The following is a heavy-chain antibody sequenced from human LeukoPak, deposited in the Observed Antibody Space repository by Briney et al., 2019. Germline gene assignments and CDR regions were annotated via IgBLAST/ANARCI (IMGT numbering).Heavy chain of an antibody. Sequence: GGSLRLSCEASGNYWMHWVRQAPGKGLVWVSHINSDGSWTSYADSVKGRFTISQDNAKNTVYLQMNSLRAEDTAVYYCVSFYETYWGRGTLVTVSS. CDR2: INSDGSWT. J-gene: IGHJ4*02. V-gene: IGHV3-74*01. CDR3: VSFYETY. CDR1: GNYW. D-gene: IGHD2/OR15-2a*01.